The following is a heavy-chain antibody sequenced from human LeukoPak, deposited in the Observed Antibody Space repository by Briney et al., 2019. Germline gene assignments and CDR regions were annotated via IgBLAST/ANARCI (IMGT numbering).Heavy chain of an antibody. CDR3: ARGMITFGGIIVSRALSNFDY. Sequence: SETLSLTCTVSRGSVSNSNYYWSWIRQPPGKGLEWIGYIYYSGSTKYNPSLKSRVTISVDTSKNQFSLKLSSVTAADTAVYYCARGMITFGGIIVSRALSNFDYWGQGTLVTVSS. CDR1: RGSVSNSNYY. J-gene: IGHJ4*02. CDR2: IYYSGST. D-gene: IGHD3-16*02. V-gene: IGHV4-61*01.